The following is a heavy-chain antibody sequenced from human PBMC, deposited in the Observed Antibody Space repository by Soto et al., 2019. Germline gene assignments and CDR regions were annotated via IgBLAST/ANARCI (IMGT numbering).Heavy chain of an antibody. J-gene: IGHJ4*02. V-gene: IGHV3-33*01. D-gene: IGHD3-9*01. CDR2: VWSDGSKK. CDR3: VRVFDTYYFDL. Sequence: QVQVVESGGGVVQPGRSLRLSCAASGFTFSTYGMHWVRQAPGKGLEWVALVWSDGSKKYYADSVKGRFTISRDNSKDTLHLQMHSLRAEDTAVYYCVRVFDTYYFDLWGQGTLVTVST. CDR1: GFTFSTYG.